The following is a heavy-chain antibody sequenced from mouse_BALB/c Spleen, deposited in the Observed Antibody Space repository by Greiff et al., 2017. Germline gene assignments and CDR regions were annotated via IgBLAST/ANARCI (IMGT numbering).Heavy chain of an antibody. V-gene: IGHV5-12-1*01. CDR2: ISSGGGST. CDR3: ARHVSYGNYAMDY. CDR1: GFAFSSYD. D-gene: IGHD2-1*01. Sequence: EVKLMESGGGLVKPGGSLKLSCAASGFAFSSYDMSWVRQTPEKRLEWVAYISSGGGSTYYPDTVKGRFTISRDNAKNTLYLQMSSLNSEDTAMYYCARHVSYGNYAMDYWGQGTSVTVSS. J-gene: IGHJ4*01.